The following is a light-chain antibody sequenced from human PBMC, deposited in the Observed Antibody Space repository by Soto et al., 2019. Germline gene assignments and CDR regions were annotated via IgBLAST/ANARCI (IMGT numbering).Light chain of an antibody. J-gene: IGLJ1*01. CDR2: EVS. CDR3: CSYGGSYV. V-gene: IGLV2-23*02. CDR1: SSDVGSYNL. Sequence: QSVLTQPSSVYGSPGRSITISCTGTSSDVGSYNLVSWYQQHPGKAPKVMIYEVSKRPSGVSNRFSGSKSGNTASLTISGLQAEDEADYYCCSYGGSYVFGPGTKVTVL.